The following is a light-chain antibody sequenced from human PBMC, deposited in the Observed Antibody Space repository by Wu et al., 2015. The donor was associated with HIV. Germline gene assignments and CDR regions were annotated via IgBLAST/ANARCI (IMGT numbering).Light chain of an antibody. CDR3: QKYNTAPWT. V-gene: IGKV1-9*01. CDR2: GAS. Sequence: DLQLTQSPSFLSANIGDRVTIACRASQGITNSLAWFQQKPGKAPKLLLYGASTLQSGVPSRFSGSGSGTEFILTISNLQPEDVATYYCQKYNTAPWTFGQGTKVEMK. J-gene: IGKJ1*01. CDR1: QGITNS.